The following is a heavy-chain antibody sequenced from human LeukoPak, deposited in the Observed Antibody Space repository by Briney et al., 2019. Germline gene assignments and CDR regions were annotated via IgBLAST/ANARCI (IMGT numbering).Heavy chain of an antibody. CDR2: ISWNSGSI. V-gene: IGHV3-9*01. CDR1: GFTFSTYW. Sequence: PGGSLRLSCAASGFTFSTYWMHWVRQAPGKGLEWVSGISWNSGSIGYADSVKGRFTISRDNAKNSLYLQMNSLRAEDTALYYCARAITMVRGVMGFDYWGQGTLVTVSS. J-gene: IGHJ4*02. D-gene: IGHD3-10*01. CDR3: ARAITMVRGVMGFDY.